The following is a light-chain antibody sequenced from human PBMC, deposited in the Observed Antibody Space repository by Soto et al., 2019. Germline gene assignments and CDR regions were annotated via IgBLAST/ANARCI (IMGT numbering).Light chain of an antibody. CDR3: QQYENYWT. CDR2: DAS. CDR1: QTISSW. V-gene: IGKV1-5*01. Sequence: DIQMTQSPFTLSASVGDRVTITCWASQTISSWLAWYQQIPGKAPKLLIYDASNLESGVPSRFSGSGSGTEFTLTISSLQPEDFAVYYCQQYENYWTFGQGTKVDI. J-gene: IGKJ1*01.